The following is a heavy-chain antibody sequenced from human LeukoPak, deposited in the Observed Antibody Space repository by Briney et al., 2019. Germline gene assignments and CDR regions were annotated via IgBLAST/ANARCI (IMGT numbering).Heavy chain of an antibody. D-gene: IGHD2-2*01. CDR3: ARSTWGYCSSTSCYGYDNYAFDY. CDR2: IYYSGST. J-gene: IGHJ4*02. V-gene: IGHV4-39*07. Sequence: SETLSLTCTVSGGSISSSSYYWGWIRQPPGKGLEWIGSIYYSGSTYYNPSLKSRVTISVDTSKNQFSLKLSSVTAADTAVYYCARSTWGYCSSTSCYGYDNYAFDYWGQGTLVTVSS. CDR1: GGSISSSSYY.